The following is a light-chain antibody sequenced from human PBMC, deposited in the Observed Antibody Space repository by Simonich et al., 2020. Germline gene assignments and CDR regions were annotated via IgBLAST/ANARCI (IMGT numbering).Light chain of an antibody. J-gene: IGKJ1*01. CDR1: QSVLYSSNNKNY. CDR3: QQYYSTPQT. Sequence: DIVMTQSPDSLAVSLCERATINCKSSQSVLYSSNNKNYLAWYQQKPGQPPKLLIYWASTRESGVPDRFSGSGSGTDLTLTISSLQAEDVAVDYCQQYYSTPQTFGQGTKVEIK. V-gene: IGKV4-1*01. CDR2: WAS.